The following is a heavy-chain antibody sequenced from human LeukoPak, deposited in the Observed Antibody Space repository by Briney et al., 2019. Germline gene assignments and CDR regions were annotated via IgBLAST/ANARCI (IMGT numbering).Heavy chain of an antibody. V-gene: IGHV3-30*03. D-gene: IGHD2/OR15-2a*01. CDR1: GLTFSSYG. CDR2: MSSDGSYE. CDR3: ASQISTGY. J-gene: IGHJ4*02. Sequence: PGRSLRLSCAASGLTFSSYGMHWVRQAPGKGLEWVAVMSSDGSYENYADSVKGRFTISRGNSKNTLYLQMNSLRAEDTAVYFCASQISTGYWGQGTPVTVSS.